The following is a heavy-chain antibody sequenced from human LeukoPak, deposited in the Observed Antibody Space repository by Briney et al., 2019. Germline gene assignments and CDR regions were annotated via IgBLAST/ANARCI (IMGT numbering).Heavy chain of an antibody. CDR3: ARTTTRGYDFWSGYRALGGFDY. J-gene: IGHJ4*02. CDR2: INHSGST. V-gene: IGHV4-34*01. D-gene: IGHD3-3*01. Sequence: NPSETLSLTCAVYGGSFSGYYWSWIRQPPGKGLEWIGEINHSGSTNYNPSLKSRVTISVDTSKNQFSLKLSSVTAADTAVYYCARTTTRGYDFWSGYRALGGFDYWGQGTLVTVSS. CDR1: GGSFSGYY.